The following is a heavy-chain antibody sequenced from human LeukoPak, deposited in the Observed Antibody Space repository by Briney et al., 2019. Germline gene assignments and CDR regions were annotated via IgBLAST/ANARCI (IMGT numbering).Heavy chain of an antibody. CDR1: GFTFSGSA. CDR2: IRSKANSYAT. Sequence: GGSLKLSCAASGFTFSGSAMHWVRQASGRGLEWVGRIRSKANSYATAYAASVKGRFTISRDDSKNTAYLQMNSLKTEDTAVYYCTRVVPAAVGSFDYWGQGTLVTVSS. D-gene: IGHD2-2*01. J-gene: IGHJ4*02. V-gene: IGHV3-73*01. CDR3: TRVVPAAVGSFDY.